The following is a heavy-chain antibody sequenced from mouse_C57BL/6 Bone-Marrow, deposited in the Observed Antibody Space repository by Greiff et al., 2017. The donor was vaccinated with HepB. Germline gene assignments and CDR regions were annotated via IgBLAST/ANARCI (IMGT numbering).Heavy chain of an antibody. CDR3: ARGGAYYSNLFAY. Sequence: EVNVVESGGGLVKPGGSLKLSCAASGFTFSSYAMSWVRQTPEKRLEWVATISDGGSYTYYPDNVKGRFTISRDNAKNNLYLQMSHLKSEDTAMYYCARGGAYYSNLFAYWGQGTLVTVSA. CDR2: ISDGGSYT. CDR1: GFTFSSYA. V-gene: IGHV5-4*03. J-gene: IGHJ3*01. D-gene: IGHD2-5*01.